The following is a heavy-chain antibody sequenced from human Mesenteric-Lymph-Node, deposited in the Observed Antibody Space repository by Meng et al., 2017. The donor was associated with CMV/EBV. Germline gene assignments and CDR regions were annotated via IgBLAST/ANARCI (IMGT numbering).Heavy chain of an antibody. D-gene: IGHD3-16*01. Sequence: GGSLRLSCAASGFTFSSYSMNWVRQAPGKGLEWVSYISSSSTIYYADSAKGRFTISRDNAKNSLYLQMNSLRAEDTAVYYCARGLRSSSHYSDWGQGTLVTVSS. CDR2: ISSSSTI. J-gene: IGHJ4*02. CDR3: ARGLRSSSHYSD. V-gene: IGHV3-48*04. CDR1: GFTFSSYS.